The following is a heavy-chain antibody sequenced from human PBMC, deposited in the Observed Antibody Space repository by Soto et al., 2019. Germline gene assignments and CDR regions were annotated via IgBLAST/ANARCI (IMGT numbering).Heavy chain of an antibody. CDR3: ARDRLARGIPVAGRIDY. D-gene: IGHD6-19*01. Sequence: PGGSLRLSCAASGFIFSQYSMNWVRQAPGKGLEWVSSISSTGALMYYADSVKGRFTISRDDADNSLYLQMNSLRVEDTAVYYCARDRLARGIPVAGRIDYRGQGALVTVSS. CDR2: ISSTGALM. J-gene: IGHJ4*02. CDR1: GFIFSQYS. V-gene: IGHV3-21*01.